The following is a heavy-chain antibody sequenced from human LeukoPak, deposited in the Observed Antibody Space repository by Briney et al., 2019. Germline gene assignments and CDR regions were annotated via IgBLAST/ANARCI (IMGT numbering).Heavy chain of an antibody. D-gene: IGHD5-24*01. V-gene: IGHV4-39*07. Sequence: SETLSLICTVSGGSISSSSYYWGWIRQPPGKGLEWIGSIYYSGSTYYNPSLKSRVTISVDTSKNQFSLKLSSVTAADTAVYYCAGLGMATNRGYWGQGTLVTVSS. CDR1: GGSISSSSYY. J-gene: IGHJ4*02. CDR2: IYYSGST. CDR3: AGLGMATNRGY.